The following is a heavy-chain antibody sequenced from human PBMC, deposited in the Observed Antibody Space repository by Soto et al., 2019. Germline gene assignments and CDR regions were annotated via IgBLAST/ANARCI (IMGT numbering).Heavy chain of an antibody. CDR3: AKDQTERIAVADPSVDY. V-gene: IGHV3-30*18. CDR2: ISYDGSNK. Sequence: PGGSLRLSCAASGFTFSSYGMHWVRQAPGKGLEWVAVISYDGSNKYFADSVKGRFTISRDNSKNTLYLQMNSLRAEDTAVYYCAKDQTERIAVADPSVDYWGQGTRVTVAS. CDR1: GFTFSSYG. J-gene: IGHJ4*02. D-gene: IGHD6-19*01.